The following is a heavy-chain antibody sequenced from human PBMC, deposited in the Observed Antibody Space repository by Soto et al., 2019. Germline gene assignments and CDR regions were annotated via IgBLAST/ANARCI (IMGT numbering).Heavy chain of an antibody. D-gene: IGHD6-13*01. J-gene: IGHJ4*02. CDR1: GDSVSSNSAA. CDR2: TYYRSKWYN. Sequence: PSQTLSLTCAISGDSVSSNSAAWNWIRQSPSRGLEWLGRTYYRSKWYNDYAVSVKGRITINPDTSKDQFSLQLNSVTPEDTAVYYCARYRYSSSWGSWGHFDYWGQGTLVTVSS. CDR3: ARYRYSSSWGSWGHFDY. V-gene: IGHV6-1*01.